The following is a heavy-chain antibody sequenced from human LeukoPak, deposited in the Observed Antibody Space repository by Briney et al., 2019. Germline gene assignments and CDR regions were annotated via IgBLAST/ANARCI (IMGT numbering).Heavy chain of an antibody. CDR1: GYTFTGYY. CDR3: ARDVSRVGAFDY. J-gene: IGHJ4*02. D-gene: IGHD1-26*01. Sequence: GASVKVSCKASGYTFTGYYMHWVRQAPGQGLEWMGWINPNSGGTNYAQKFRGRVTMTRDTSISTAYMELSRLRSDDTAVYYCARDVSRVGAFDYWGQGTLVTVSS. V-gene: IGHV1-2*02. CDR2: INPNSGGT.